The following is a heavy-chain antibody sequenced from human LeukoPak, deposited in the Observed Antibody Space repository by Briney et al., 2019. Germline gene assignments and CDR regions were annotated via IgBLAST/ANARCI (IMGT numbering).Heavy chain of an antibody. Sequence: GGSLRLSCAASGFTFVDYAMHWVRQAPGKGLEWVCLISGDASSTSCADSVKGRFTLSRDNSKNSLDLQMNRLRREDTALYYCARVENIRYYDYGLDVWGQGTTVTVS. CDR3: ARVENIRYYDYGLDV. V-gene: IGHV3-43*02. CDR2: ISGDASST. CDR1: GFTFVDYA. J-gene: IGHJ6*02. D-gene: IGHD3-16*01.